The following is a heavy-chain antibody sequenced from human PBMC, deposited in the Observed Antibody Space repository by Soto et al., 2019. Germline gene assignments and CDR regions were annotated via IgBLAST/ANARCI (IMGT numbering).Heavy chain of an antibody. V-gene: IGHV4-30-4*01. D-gene: IGHD6-6*01. CDR2: IYYSGST. CDR1: GASISSGDHY. CDR3: ASSPPKEAFEL. Sequence: QGQLQESGPGVVRPSQTLSLTCTVSGASISSGDHYWPWIRQPPGKGLEWIGYIYYSGSTFYNPSPNSRVTMSIDMSKGQFSPNLRAVTAADTAVYYCASSPPKEAFELRGQGTMVIVSA. J-gene: IGHJ3*01.